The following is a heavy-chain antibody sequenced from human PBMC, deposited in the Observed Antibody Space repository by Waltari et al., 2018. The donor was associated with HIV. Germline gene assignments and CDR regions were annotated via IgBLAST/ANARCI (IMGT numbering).Heavy chain of an antibody. CDR1: GYAFATYD. CDR2: MSPNGGKT. V-gene: IGHV1-8*01. Sequence: QVQLVQSGAEVKKPGASVKVSCKASGYAFATYDVNWVRQATGQGPEWMGWMSPNGGKTVYAQEFQGRVTMTRDTSISTVYMELSSLTSEDTAVYYCARGGSASMDVWGQGTTVTVSS. J-gene: IGHJ6*02. CDR3: ARGGSASMDV.